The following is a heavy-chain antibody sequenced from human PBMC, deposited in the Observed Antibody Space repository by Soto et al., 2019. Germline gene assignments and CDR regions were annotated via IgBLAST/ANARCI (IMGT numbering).Heavy chain of an antibody. D-gene: IGHD1-26*01. V-gene: IGHV3-23*01. CDR2: ISGSGGST. J-gene: IGHJ4*02. Sequence: PGGSLRLSCAASGFTFSSYAMSWVRQAPGKGLEGVSAISGSGGSTYYADSVKGRFTISRDNSKNTLYLQMNSLRAEDTAVYYCAKGTSGSYYYFDYWGQGTLVTVSS. CDR1: GFTFSSYA. CDR3: AKGTSGSYYYFDY.